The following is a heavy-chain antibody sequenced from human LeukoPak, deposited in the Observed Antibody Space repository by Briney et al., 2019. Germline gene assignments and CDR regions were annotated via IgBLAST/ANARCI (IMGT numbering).Heavy chain of an antibody. D-gene: IGHD3-10*01. Sequence: PSETLSLTCAVYGGSFSGYYWSWIRQPPGKGLEWIGEINHSGSTNYNPSLKSRVTISVDTSKNQFSLKLSSVTAADTAVYYCARGYYGSGLRPHYYYGMDVWGQGTTVTVSS. J-gene: IGHJ6*02. CDR2: INHSGST. CDR3: ARGYYGSGLRPHYYYGMDV. V-gene: IGHV4-34*01. CDR1: GGSFSGYY.